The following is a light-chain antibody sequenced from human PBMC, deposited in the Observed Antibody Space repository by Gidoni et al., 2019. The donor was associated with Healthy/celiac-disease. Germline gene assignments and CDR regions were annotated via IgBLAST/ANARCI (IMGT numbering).Light chain of an antibody. CDR3: QQYGSSPEYT. CDR2: GAS. Sequence: EIVLTQSPGTLSLSPGARATLSCRASQSVSSSYLAWYQQKPGQAPRLLIYGASSRATGIPDRFSGSGSGTDFTLTISRLEPEDFAVYYCQQYGSSPEYTFXXXTKLEIK. V-gene: IGKV3-20*01. CDR1: QSVSSSY. J-gene: IGKJ2*01.